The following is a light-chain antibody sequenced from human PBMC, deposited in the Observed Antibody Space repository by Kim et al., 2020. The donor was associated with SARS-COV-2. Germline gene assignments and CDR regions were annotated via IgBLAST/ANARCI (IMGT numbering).Light chain of an antibody. J-gene: IGKJ1*01. CDR3: QQYAGYIPT. Sequence: DIQMTQYPSNLSASIGDRVILTCRASQSFDTWLAWYQQKPGKAPKLLIYDASTLESGVPSRFSGRGSGTEFTLTISSLQPDDFATYYCQQYAGYIPTFGQGTKVDIK. V-gene: IGKV1-5*01. CDR1: QSFDTW. CDR2: DAS.